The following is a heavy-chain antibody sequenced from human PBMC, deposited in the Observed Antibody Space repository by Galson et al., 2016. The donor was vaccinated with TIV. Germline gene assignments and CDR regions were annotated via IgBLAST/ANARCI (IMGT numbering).Heavy chain of an antibody. CDR2: IIPILGVT. Sequence: ASGGTFSSYTLSWVRQAPGQGLEWMGTIIPILGVTNYAQKLQGRVTITADKSTGTAYMEVTSLRSEDTATYYCARLDSTSWYGYFQHWGQGTLVTVSS. D-gene: IGHD6-13*01. J-gene: IGHJ1*01. CDR1: GGTFSSYT. V-gene: IGHV1-69*02. CDR3: ARLDSTSWYGYFQH.